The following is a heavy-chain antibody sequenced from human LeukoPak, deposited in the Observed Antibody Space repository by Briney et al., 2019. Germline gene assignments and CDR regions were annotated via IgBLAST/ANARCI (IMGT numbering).Heavy chain of an antibody. Sequence: GASVKVSCKASGYTFTGNHMHWVRQAPGQGLEWMGWITPSGGTNYPQKFQGRVAITWDTSITTAYMDLSRLTSDDTAVYYCARDRYGDGFAHLDYWGQGALVTVSS. CDR1: GYTFTGNH. CDR3: ARDRYGDGFAHLDY. CDR2: ITPSGGT. V-gene: IGHV1-2*02. D-gene: IGHD5-24*01. J-gene: IGHJ4*02.